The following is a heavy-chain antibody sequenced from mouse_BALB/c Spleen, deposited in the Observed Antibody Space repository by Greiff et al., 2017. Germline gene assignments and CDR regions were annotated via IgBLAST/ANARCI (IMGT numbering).Heavy chain of an antibody. J-gene: IGHJ4*01. CDR2: ISSGGST. CDR3: ARGPSYAMDY. CDR1: GFTFSSYA. V-gene: IGHV5-6-5*01. Sequence: DVMLVESGGGLVKPGGSLKLSCAASGFTFSSYAMSWVRQTPEKRLEWVASISSGGSTYYPDSVKGRFTISRDNARNILYLQMSSLRSEDTAMYYCARGPSYAMDYWGQGTSVTVSS.